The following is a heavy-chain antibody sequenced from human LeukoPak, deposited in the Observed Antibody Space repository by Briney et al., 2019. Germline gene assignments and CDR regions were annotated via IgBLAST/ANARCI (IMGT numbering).Heavy chain of an antibody. V-gene: IGHV3-53*01. CDR2: IYSGGST. Sequence: GGSLRLFCEASGFTVSSNYMNWVRQAPGKGLEWVSVIYSGGSTYYADSVKGRFTISRDNFKNTLYLQINSLRAEDTAVYYCARGREYCSGGSCYPNWFDPWGQGTLVTVSS. CDR3: ARGREYCSGGSCYPNWFDP. CDR1: GFTVSSNY. D-gene: IGHD2-15*01. J-gene: IGHJ5*02.